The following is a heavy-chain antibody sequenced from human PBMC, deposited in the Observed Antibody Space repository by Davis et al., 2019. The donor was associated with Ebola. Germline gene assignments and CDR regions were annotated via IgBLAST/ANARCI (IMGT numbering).Heavy chain of an antibody. V-gene: IGHV3-7*03. Sequence: GESLKISCAASGFTFSSYAMHWVRQAPGKGLEWVANIKQDGSEKYYVDSVKGRFTISRDNAKNSLYLQMNSLRAEDTAVYYCARDKNIVVVPAAYYYYYGMDVWGQGTTVTVSS. D-gene: IGHD2-2*01. CDR3: ARDKNIVVVPAAYYYYYGMDV. CDR2: IKQDGSEK. J-gene: IGHJ6*02. CDR1: GFTFSSYA.